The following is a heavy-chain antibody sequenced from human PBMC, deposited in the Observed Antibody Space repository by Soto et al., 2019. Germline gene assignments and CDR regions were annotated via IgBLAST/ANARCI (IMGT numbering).Heavy chain of an antibody. Sequence: QVQLVESGGGVVQPGGSLRLSCAARGFALSPYTIHWVRQAPGKGLEWVAGLSSDGSNNFYPDSVKGRITISRDNSKTTVHLQINNQRPEDTAIYYCAKDAEMHATRLLSYFALDLWGRGTTVTVSS. CDR3: AKDAEMHATRLLSYFALDL. J-gene: IGHJ6*02. CDR1: GFALSPYT. V-gene: IGHV3-30-3*01. CDR2: LSSDGSNN. D-gene: IGHD3-10*01.